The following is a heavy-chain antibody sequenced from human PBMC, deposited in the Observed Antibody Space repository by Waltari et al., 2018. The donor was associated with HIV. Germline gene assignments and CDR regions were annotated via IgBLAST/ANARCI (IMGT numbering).Heavy chain of an antibody. D-gene: IGHD5-12*01. J-gene: IGHJ4*02. CDR1: RDVFTTFS. V-gene: IGHV1-69*13. CDR2: ITPVFGTT. CDR3: AASPERPGFEAPLFFFDY. Sequence: VQLVQSGAEMKKPGSSVRVSCECSRDVFTTFSFNCLRQAPGQRPEWMAEITPVFGTTDYARKFRGRVTLSADKSASTIYMDLRSLSSGDTAVYYCAASPERPGFEAPLFFFDYWGQGTLITVSS.